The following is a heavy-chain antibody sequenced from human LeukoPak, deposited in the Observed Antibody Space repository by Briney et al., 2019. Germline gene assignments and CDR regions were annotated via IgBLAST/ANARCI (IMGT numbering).Heavy chain of an antibody. D-gene: IGHD3-10*01. V-gene: IGHV4-31*03. Sequence: PSQTLSLTCTVSGGSISSGGYYWSWIRQHPGKGLEWIGYIYYSGSTYYNPSLKSRVTISVDTSKNQFSLKLSSVTAADTAVYYCARDSPNRVRGLPRRAGGGFDAFDIWGQGTMVTVSS. CDR3: ARDSPNRVRGLPRRAGGGFDAFDI. CDR2: IYYSGST. CDR1: GGSISSGGYY. J-gene: IGHJ3*02.